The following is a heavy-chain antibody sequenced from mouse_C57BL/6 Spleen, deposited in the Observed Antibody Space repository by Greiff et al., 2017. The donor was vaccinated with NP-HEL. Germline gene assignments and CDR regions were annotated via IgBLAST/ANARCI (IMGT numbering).Heavy chain of an antibody. CDR1: GYTFTSYW. Sequence: VQLQQSGTELVKPGASVKLSCKASGYTFTSYWMHWVKQRPGQGLEWIGNINPSNGGTNYNEKFKSKATLTVDKSSSTAYMQLSSLTSEDSAVYYCAREVYYDYDTWFAYWGQGTLVTVSA. J-gene: IGHJ3*01. CDR2: INPSNGGT. D-gene: IGHD2-4*01. CDR3: AREVYYDYDTWFAY. V-gene: IGHV1-53*01.